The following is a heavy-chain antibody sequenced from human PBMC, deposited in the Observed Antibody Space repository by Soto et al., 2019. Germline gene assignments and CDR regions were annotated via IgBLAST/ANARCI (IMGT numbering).Heavy chain of an antibody. J-gene: IGHJ4*01. D-gene: IGHD4-17*01. Sequence: SETLSLTCTVSGGSIISGNYYWIWIRQPPGKGLEWIGFISYSGTTHYSASLRSRVSISVDTSKNQFSLDLSSVTAADTAVYYCATMGTPVTGLYYFDYWGQGTLVTVSS. CDR2: ISYSGTT. CDR1: GGSIISGNYY. CDR3: ATMGTPVTGLYYFDY. V-gene: IGHV4-30-4*01.